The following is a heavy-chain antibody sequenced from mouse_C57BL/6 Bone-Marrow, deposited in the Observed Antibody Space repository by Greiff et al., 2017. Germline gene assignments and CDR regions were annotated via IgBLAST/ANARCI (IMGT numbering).Heavy chain of an antibody. CDR3: ARGWFWFAY. CDR2: IRSKSNNYAT. Sequence: EVMLVESGGGLVQPKGSLKLSCAASGFSFNTYAMNWVRQAPGKGLEWVARIRSKSNNYATYYADSVKDRFTISRDDSESMLYLQMNNLKTEDTAMYYCARGWFWFAYWGQGTLVTVSA. D-gene: IGHD2-3*01. J-gene: IGHJ3*01. CDR1: GFSFNTYA. V-gene: IGHV10-1*01.